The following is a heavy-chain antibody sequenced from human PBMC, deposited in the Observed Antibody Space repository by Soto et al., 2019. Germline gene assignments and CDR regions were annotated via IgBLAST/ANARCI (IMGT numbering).Heavy chain of an antibody. CDR2: ISGSGGST. CDR3: AKGDYGDYLFYYYYGMDV. V-gene: IGHV3-23*01. J-gene: IGHJ6*02. D-gene: IGHD4-17*01. CDR1: GFTFSSYA. Sequence: GGSLRLSCAASGFTFSSYAMSWVRQAPGKGLEWVSAISGSGGSTYYADSVKGRFTISRDNSKNTLYLQMNSLRAEDTAVYYCAKGDYGDYLFYYYYGMDVWGQGTTVTVSS.